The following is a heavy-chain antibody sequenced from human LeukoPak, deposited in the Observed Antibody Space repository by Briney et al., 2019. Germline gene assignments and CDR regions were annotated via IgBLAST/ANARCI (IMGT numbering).Heavy chain of an antibody. CDR2: ISSSSGYI. Sequence: GGSLRLSCAASGFTFSSYSMNWVRQAPGKGLEWVSSISSSSGYIYYADSVKGRFTISRDNAKNSLYLQMNGLRAEDTAVYYCARYSLDPFDYWGQGTLVTVSS. D-gene: IGHD3-16*01. J-gene: IGHJ4*02. CDR1: GFTFSSYS. CDR3: ARYSLDPFDY. V-gene: IGHV3-21*01.